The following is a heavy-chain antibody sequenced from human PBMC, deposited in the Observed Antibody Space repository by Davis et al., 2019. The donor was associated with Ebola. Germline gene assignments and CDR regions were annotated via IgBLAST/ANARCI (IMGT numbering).Heavy chain of an antibody. V-gene: IGHV5-51*01. CDR2: IYPGDSDT. J-gene: IGHJ3*02. CDR1: GYSFASYW. Sequence: GESLKISCKASGYSFASYWIGWVRQMPGKGLECMGIIYPGDSDTRYSPSFQGQVTISADKSISTAYLQWSSLKASDSARYYCARRVDAFDIWGQGTMVTVSS. CDR3: ARRVDAFDI.